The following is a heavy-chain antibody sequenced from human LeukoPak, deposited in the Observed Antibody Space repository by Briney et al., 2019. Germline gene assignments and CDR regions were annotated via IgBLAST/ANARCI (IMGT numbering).Heavy chain of an antibody. V-gene: IGHV4-31*03. Sequence: PSQTLSLTCTVSGGSISSGGYYWSWIRQHPGKGLEWIGYIYYSGSTCYDPSLKSRVTISVDTSKNQFSLKLSSVTAADTAVYYCARGPATTVTTGGPLGYWGQGTLVTVSS. D-gene: IGHD4-17*01. CDR3: ARGPATTVTTGGPLGY. J-gene: IGHJ4*02. CDR2: IYYSGST. CDR1: GGSISSGGYY.